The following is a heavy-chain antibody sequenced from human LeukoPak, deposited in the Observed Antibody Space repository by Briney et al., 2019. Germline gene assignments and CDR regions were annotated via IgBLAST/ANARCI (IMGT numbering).Heavy chain of an antibody. CDR1: GFTFSNAW. D-gene: IGHD3-22*01. V-gene: IGHV3-15*01. Sequence: GGSLRLSCAAPGFTFSNAWMNWVRQAPGKGLEWVGRIKSKTDGGTTDYAAPVKGRFTISRDDSKNTLYLQMNGLKSDDTAVYYCTTQGHHYDSTGYNFVDYWGQGTLVTVSS. CDR3: TTQGHHYDSTGYNFVDY. J-gene: IGHJ4*02. CDR2: IKSKTDGGTT.